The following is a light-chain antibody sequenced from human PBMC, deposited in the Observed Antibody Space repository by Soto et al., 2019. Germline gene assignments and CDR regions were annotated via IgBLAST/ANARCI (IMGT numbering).Light chain of an antibody. CDR1: HSVRSN. CDR2: AAS. V-gene: IGKV3-15*01. J-gene: IGKJ4*01. Sequence: ETVMTQSPVTLSLSPGDRATLSCRASHSVRSNLAWYQQKPGQPLRLLIYAASTRATGIPGRFSGSGSGTEFTLTISSLQSEDSAVYYCQQYNDWPPLTFGGGTKLEIK. CDR3: QQYNDWPPLT.